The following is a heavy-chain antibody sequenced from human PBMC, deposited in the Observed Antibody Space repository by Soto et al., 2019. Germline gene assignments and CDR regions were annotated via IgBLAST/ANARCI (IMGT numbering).Heavy chain of an antibody. Sequence: SETLSLTCTVSGGSTSSGDYYWSWIRQPPGKGLEWIGYIYYSGSTNYNPSLKSRVTISVDKSKNQFSLKLSSVTAADTAVYYCETAGTPGIAAAGTSWGQGTLVTVSS. CDR2: IYYSGST. J-gene: IGHJ5*02. D-gene: IGHD6-13*01. CDR3: ETAGTPGIAAAGTS. CDR1: GGSTSSGDYY. V-gene: IGHV4-30-4*01.